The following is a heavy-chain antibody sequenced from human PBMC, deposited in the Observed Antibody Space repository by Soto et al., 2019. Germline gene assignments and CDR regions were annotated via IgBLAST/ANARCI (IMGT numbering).Heavy chain of an antibody. CDR1: GGTFSSYA. CDR2: IIPIFGTA. V-gene: IGHV1-69*13. D-gene: IGHD6-6*01. Sequence: SVKVSCKAPGGTFSSYAISWVRQAPGQGLEWMGGIIPIFGTANYAQKFQGRVTITADESTSTAYMELSSLRSEDTAVYYCARDPVDEYRSSGDYYGMDVWGQGTTVTVSS. J-gene: IGHJ6*02. CDR3: ARDPVDEYRSSGDYYGMDV.